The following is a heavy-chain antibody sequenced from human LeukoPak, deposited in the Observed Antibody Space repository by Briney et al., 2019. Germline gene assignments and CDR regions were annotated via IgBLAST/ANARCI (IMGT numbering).Heavy chain of an antibody. Sequence: ASVKVSCKVSGYTLNQLSMHWVRQAPGKVLEWRGGFDPEDGETIYAQKFQGRVTMTEDTSTDTAYMELNSLRAEDTAVYYCVTESPRFLNWLDQNAWGQGTLVTVSS. V-gene: IGHV1-24*01. CDR1: GYTLNQLS. CDR2: FDPEDGET. J-gene: IGHJ4*02. CDR3: VTESPRFLNWLDQNA. D-gene: IGHD3-9*01.